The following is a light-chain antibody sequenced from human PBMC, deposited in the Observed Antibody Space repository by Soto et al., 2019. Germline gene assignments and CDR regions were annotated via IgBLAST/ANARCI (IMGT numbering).Light chain of an antibody. CDR3: QQSFNSPT. V-gene: IGKV1-39*01. Sequence: SPMTQSLSSLSASIGDRVTITCRASHDVSTFLNWYQQKPGKAPKLLIYAASSLQTGVPSTFSGSGSGTDFTLTISSLQREDIATYFCQQSFNSPTFGQGTKLEIK. J-gene: IGKJ2*01. CDR2: AAS. CDR1: HDVSTF.